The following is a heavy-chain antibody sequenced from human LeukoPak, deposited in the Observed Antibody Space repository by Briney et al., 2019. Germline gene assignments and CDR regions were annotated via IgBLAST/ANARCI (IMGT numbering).Heavy chain of an antibody. Sequence: GASVKVSCKASGYTFTGYYMHWVRQARAQGLEWMGWINHNRCGTNYAQKFQGRVTMTRDTSISTAYMELSRLRSDDTAVYYCARGGIGYCSGGSCPMAFDIWGQGTMVTVSS. CDR2: INHNRCGT. D-gene: IGHD2-15*01. J-gene: IGHJ3*02. V-gene: IGHV1-2*02. CDR1: GYTFTGYY. CDR3: ARGGIGYCSGGSCPMAFDI.